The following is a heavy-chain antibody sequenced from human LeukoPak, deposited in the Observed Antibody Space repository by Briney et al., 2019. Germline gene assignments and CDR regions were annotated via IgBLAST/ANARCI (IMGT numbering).Heavy chain of an antibody. CDR1: GGSISSSSYY. CDR2: IYYSGSS. V-gene: IGHV4-39*01. Sequence: PSETLSLTCTVSGGSISSSSYYWGWIRQPPGKGLEWIGSIYYSGSSYYNPSLKSRVTISVDTSKNQFSLKLSSLTAADTAVYYCARAVWVVADAFDIWGQGTMVTVSS. CDR3: ARAVWVVADAFDI. J-gene: IGHJ3*02. D-gene: IGHD2-15*01.